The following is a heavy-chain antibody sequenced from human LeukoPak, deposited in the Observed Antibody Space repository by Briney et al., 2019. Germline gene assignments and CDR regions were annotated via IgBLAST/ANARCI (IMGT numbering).Heavy chain of an antibody. D-gene: IGHD6-19*01. CDR2: INSDGSST. CDR1: GFSFSSYW. V-gene: IGHV3-74*01. CDR3: ARGSDSSGWYSSFDY. Sequence: GGSLRLSCAASGFSFSSYWMHWVRQARGKGLVWVSRINSDGSSTSNADSVKGRFTISRDNAKNTLYLQLNSLRAEDTAVYYCARGSDSSGWYSSFDYWGQGTLVTVSS. J-gene: IGHJ4*02.